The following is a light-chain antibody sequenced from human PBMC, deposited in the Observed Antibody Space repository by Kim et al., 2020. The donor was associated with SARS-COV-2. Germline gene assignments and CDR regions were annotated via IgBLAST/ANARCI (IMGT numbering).Light chain of an antibody. Sequence: EIVLTQSPGTLSLSPGERATLSCRASQSVSSSYLAWYQQKPGQAPRLLICGASSRATGIPDRFSGSGSGTDFTLTISRLEPEDFAVYYCQQYGSSPWTFGQGTKLEI. J-gene: IGKJ1*01. CDR3: QQYGSSPWT. V-gene: IGKV3-20*01. CDR1: QSVSSSY. CDR2: GAS.